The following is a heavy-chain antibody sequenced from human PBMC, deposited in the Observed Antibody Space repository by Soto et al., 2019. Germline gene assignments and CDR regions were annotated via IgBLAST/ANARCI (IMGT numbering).Heavy chain of an antibody. J-gene: IGHJ3*02. CDR2: IYYSGST. CDR1: GGSISSSIYY. CDR3: ARHFDYPAAFDI. V-gene: IGHV4-39*01. Sequence: QLQLQESGPRLVKPSETLSLTCTVSGGSISSSIYYWGWIRQPPGMGLEWIGSIYYSGSTNCNPSLKSGITMSVDTSRNQFSLRLTSVTAADTAVYYCARHFDYPAAFDIWGQGTVVTVSS. D-gene: IGHD4-17*01.